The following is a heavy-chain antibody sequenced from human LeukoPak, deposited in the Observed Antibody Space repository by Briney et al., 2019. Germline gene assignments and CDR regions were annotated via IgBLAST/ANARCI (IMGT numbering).Heavy chain of an antibody. CDR3: ARNAQSWFDP. D-gene: IGHD1-1*01. Sequence: PSETLSLTCTVSGGSISSSSYYWGWIRQPPGKGLEWIGSIYYSGSTYHNPSLKSRVTISVDTSKNQFSLKLSSVTAADTAVYYCARNAQSWFDPWGQGTLVTVSS. V-gene: IGHV4-39*01. CDR2: IYYSGST. J-gene: IGHJ5*02. CDR1: GGSISSSSYY.